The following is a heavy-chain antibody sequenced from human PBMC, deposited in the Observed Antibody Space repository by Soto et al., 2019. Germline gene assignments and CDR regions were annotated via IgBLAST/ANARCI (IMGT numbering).Heavy chain of an antibody. CDR3: ARGPHVLPTSYLDV. J-gene: IGHJ6*02. CDR2: ISYDGSNK. Sequence: GGSLRLSCAASGFTFSSYAMHWVRQAPGKGLEWVAVISYDGSNKYYADSVKGRFTISRDNSKNTLYLQMNSLRAEDTAVYYCARGPHVLPTSYLDVWGQGTTVTVSS. CDR1: GFTFSSYA. V-gene: IGHV3-30-3*01. D-gene: IGHD2-2*01.